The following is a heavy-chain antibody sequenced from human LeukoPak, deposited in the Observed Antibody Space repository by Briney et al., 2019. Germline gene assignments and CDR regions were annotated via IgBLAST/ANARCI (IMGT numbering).Heavy chain of an antibody. J-gene: IGHJ5*02. D-gene: IGHD3-10*01. CDR2: IDPNSGDT. V-gene: IGHV1-2*02. CDR3: SREGVAPTTDGSGRILGGWLDP. CDR1: GGCY. Sequence: ASVKVSCKASGGCYMHWVRQAPGQGLEWMGWIDPNSGDTTYAKKFQGRVTMTRDTSVGTVFMDLNSLRSDDTAVYFCSREGVAPTTDGSGRILGGWLDPWGQGTLVTVSS.